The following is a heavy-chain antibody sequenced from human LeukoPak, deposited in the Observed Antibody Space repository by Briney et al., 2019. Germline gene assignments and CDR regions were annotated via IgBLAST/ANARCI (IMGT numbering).Heavy chain of an antibody. J-gene: IGHJ4*02. Sequence: ASVKVSCKASGYTFTSYAMHWVRQAPGQRLEWMGWINAGNGNTKYSQKFQGRVTITRDTSASTAYMELSSLRSEDTAVYYCARVPVATGPYYFDYWGQGTLVTVSS. D-gene: IGHD5-12*01. CDR2: INAGNGNT. CDR1: GYTFTSYA. V-gene: IGHV1-3*01. CDR3: ARVPVATGPYYFDY.